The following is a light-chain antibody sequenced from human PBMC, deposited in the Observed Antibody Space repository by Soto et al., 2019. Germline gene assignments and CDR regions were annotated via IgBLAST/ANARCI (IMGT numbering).Light chain of an antibody. Sequence: DIQMTQSPSTLSASVGDRVTITCRASQSISSWLAWYQQKPGKAPKLLIYKASSLESGVPSRFSGSGSGTEFNLTISRPPAEYFANYYCQQYNSYWTFGQGTKVEIK. CDR2: KAS. J-gene: IGKJ1*01. CDR3: QQYNSYWT. CDR1: QSISSW. V-gene: IGKV1-5*03.